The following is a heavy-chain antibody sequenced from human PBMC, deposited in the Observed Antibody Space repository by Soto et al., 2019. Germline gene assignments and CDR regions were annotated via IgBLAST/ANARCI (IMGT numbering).Heavy chain of an antibody. CDR1: GFTVSSNY. D-gene: IGHD1-7*01. CDR3: ARVSLELQYGMDV. CDR2: IYSGGST. J-gene: IGHJ6*02. V-gene: IGHV3-66*01. Sequence: EVQLVESGGGLVQPGGSLRLSCAASGFTVSSNYMSWVRQAPGKGLEWVSVIYSGGSTYYADSVKGRFTISRDNPKNTVYLQMNSLRAEDTAVYYCARVSLELQYGMDVWGQGTTVTVSS.